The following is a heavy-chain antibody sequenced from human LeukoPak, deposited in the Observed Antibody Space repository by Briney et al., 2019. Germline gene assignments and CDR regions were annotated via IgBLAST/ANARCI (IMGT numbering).Heavy chain of an antibody. V-gene: IGHV3-49*04. D-gene: IGHD3-10*01. CDR3: TRAARFGELSLHSSDAFDI. CDR2: IRSKAYGGTT. CDR1: GFTFGDYA. Sequence: GRSLRLSCTASGFTFGDYAMSWVRQAPGKGLEWVGFIRSKAYGGTTEYAASVKGRFTISRDDSKSIAYLQMNSLKTEDTAVYYCTRAARFGELSLHSSDAFDIWGQGTMVTVSS. J-gene: IGHJ3*02.